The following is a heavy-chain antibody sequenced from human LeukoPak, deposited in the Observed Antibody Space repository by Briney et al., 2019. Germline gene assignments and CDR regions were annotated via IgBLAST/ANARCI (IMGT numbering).Heavy chain of an antibody. J-gene: IGHJ4*02. D-gene: IGHD5-18*01. CDR3: ARGNTAMVT. Sequence: GGSLRLSCAASGFTVSTNYMSWVRQAPGKGLEWVSVISSDGSTDYADSVKGRFTVSRDNFKNTLYLQMNSLRSEDTAVYYCARGNTAMVTWGQGTLVTVSS. CDR1: GFTVSTNY. V-gene: IGHV3-53*01. CDR2: ISSDGST.